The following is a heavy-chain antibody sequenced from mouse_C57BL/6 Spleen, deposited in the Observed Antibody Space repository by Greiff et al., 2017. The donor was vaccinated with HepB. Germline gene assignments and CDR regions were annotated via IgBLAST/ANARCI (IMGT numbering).Heavy chain of an antibody. Sequence: EVKLQESGPGLVKPSQSLSLTCSVTGYSITSGYNWNWIRQFPGNKLEWMGYISYDGSNNYNPSLKNRISITRDTSKNQFFLKLNSVTTEDTATYYCARAATVVAPDYWGQGTTLTVSS. D-gene: IGHD1-1*01. CDR2: ISYDGSN. CDR3: ARAATVVAPDY. J-gene: IGHJ2*01. V-gene: IGHV3-6*01. CDR1: GYSITSGYN.